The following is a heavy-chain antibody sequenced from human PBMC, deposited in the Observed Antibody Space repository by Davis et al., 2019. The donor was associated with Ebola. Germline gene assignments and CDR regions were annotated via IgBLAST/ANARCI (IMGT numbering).Heavy chain of an antibody. CDR1: GGTFGSYA. CDR3: ARDNFYYYGMDV. Sequence: SVKVSCKASGGTFGSYAISWVRQAPGQGLEWMGGIIPMYGTTNYAQKFQGRVTINADKSTKTAYMELSSLRSDDTAVYYCARDNFYYYGMDVWGQGTTVTVSS. J-gene: IGHJ6*02. V-gene: IGHV1-69*06. CDR2: IIPMYGTT.